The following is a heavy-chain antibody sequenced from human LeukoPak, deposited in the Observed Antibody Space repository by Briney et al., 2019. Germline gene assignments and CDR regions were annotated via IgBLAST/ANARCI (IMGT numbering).Heavy chain of an antibody. CDR1: GGSISSSSYY. V-gene: IGHV4-39*07. CDR2: IYYSGST. D-gene: IGHD6-19*01. J-gene: IGHJ4*02. Sequence: SETLSLTCTVSGGSISSSSYYWGWIRQPPGKGLEWIGSIYYSGSTYYNPSLKSRVTISVDTSKNQFSLKLSSVTAADTAVYYCARESIAVAGPRGLDYWGRGTLVTVSS. CDR3: ARESIAVAGPRGLDY.